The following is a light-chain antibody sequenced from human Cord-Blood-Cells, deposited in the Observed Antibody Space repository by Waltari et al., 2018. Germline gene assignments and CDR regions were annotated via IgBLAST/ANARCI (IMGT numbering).Light chain of an antibody. CDR2: EGS. CDR3: CSYAGSSTVV. Sequence: QSALTQPASMSGSPGQSITISCTGTSSDVGSYNLVSWYQQHPGKAPKLMIYEGSKRPSGVSNRFSGSKSXNTASLTISGLQAEDEADYYCCSYAGSSTVVFGGGTKLTVL. J-gene: IGLJ2*01. CDR1: SSDVGSYNL. V-gene: IGLV2-23*01.